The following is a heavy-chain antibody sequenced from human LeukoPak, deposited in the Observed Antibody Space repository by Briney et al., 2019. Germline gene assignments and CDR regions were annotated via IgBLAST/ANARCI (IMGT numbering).Heavy chain of an antibody. CDR3: ARDSAGGASGWYSDV. J-gene: IGHJ6*03. CDR1: GASISSHY. Sequence: SETLSLTCTVSGASISSHYWSWIRQPPGKGLEWIGYISHSGLTNFNPSLKSRVTMSVDTSKNPVSLRLSSVTAADTAVYYCARDSAGGASGWYSDVWGKGTTVSVSS. V-gene: IGHV4-59*11. CDR2: ISHSGLT. D-gene: IGHD6-19*01.